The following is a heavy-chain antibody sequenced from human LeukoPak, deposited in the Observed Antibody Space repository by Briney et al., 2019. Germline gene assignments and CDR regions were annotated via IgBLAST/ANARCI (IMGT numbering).Heavy chain of an antibody. D-gene: IGHD3-10*01. Sequence: PGGSLRLSCATSGFIFSHFGMHWVCQAPGKGLEWVAAIQSDGSQEYFADSVKGRSTISRDKSKSTMYLQIDTLRAEDTAVYYCARDSCLIKTCLDYWGQGTLVTVSS. CDR1: GFIFSHFG. CDR3: ARDSCLIKTCLDY. CDR2: IQSDGSQE. V-gene: IGHV3-33*01. J-gene: IGHJ4*02.